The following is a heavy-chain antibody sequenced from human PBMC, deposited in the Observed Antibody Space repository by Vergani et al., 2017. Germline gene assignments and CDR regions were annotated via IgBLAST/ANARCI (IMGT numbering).Heavy chain of an antibody. CDR2: ISYDGSNK. Sequence: QVQLVESGGGVVQPGRSLRLSCAASGFTFSSYAMHWVRQAPGKGLEWVAVISYDGSNKYYADSVKGRFTISRDNSKNTLYLQMNSLRAEDTAVYYCARDPRTYCSSTSCSCGAYYYYYMDVWGKGTTVTVSS. D-gene: IGHD2-2*01. J-gene: IGHJ6*03. CDR3: ARDPRTYCSSTSCSCGAYYYYYMDV. V-gene: IGHV3-30*01. CDR1: GFTFSSYA.